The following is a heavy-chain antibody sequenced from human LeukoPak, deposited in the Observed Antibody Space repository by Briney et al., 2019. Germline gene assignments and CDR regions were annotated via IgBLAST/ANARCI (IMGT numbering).Heavy chain of an antibody. CDR2: IYSGGST. J-gene: IGHJ4*02. Sequence: GGPLRLSCAASGFTVSSNYMSWVRQAPGKGLEWVSVIYSGGSTYYADSVKGRFTISRDNSKNTLYLQMNSLRAEDTAVYYCARVGVAIDHFDYWGQGTLVTVSS. CDR3: ARVGVAIDHFDY. D-gene: IGHD5-12*01. CDR1: GFTVSSNY. V-gene: IGHV3-53*01.